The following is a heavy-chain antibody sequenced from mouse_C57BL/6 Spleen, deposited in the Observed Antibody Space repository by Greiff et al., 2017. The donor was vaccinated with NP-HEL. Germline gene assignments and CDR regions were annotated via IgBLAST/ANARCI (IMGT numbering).Heavy chain of an antibody. CDR2: INPNNGGT. CDR1: GYTFTDYY. D-gene: IGHD1-1*01. J-gene: IGHJ3*01. V-gene: IGHV1-26*01. CDR3: AMGTTVVAPFAY. Sequence: VQLQQSGPELVKPGASVKISCKASGYTFTDYYMNWVKQSHGKSLEWIGDINPNNGGTSYNQKFKGKATLTVDKSSSTAYMELRSLTSEDSAVYYCAMGTTVVAPFAYWGQGTLVTVSA.